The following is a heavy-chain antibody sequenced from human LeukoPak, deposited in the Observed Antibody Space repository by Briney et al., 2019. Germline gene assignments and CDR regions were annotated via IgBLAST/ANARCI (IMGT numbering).Heavy chain of an antibody. CDR2: INHSGST. Sequence: GSLRLSCTGSGFTVSSSYMSWIRQPPGKGLEWIGEINHSGSTNYNPSLKSRVTISVDTSKNQFSLKLSSVTAADTAVYYCARGAYWGQGTLVTVSS. CDR1: GFTVSSSY. V-gene: IGHV4-34*01. CDR3: ARGAY. J-gene: IGHJ4*02.